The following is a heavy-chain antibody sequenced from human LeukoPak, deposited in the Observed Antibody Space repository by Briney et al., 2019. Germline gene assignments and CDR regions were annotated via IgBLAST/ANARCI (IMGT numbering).Heavy chain of an antibody. V-gene: IGHV3-9*03. CDR2: ISWNSGSI. D-gene: IGHD3-3*01. Sequence: GGSLRLSCAASGFTFDDYAMHWVRQAPGKGLEWVSGISWNSGSIGYADSVKGRFTISRDNAKNSLYLQMNSLRAEDMALYYCAREYDFWSGLSPPDYWGQGTLVTVSS. CDR3: AREYDFWSGLSPPDY. J-gene: IGHJ4*02. CDR1: GFTFDDYA.